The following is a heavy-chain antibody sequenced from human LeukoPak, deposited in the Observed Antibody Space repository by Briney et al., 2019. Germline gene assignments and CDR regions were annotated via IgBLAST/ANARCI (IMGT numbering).Heavy chain of an antibody. J-gene: IGHJ4*02. CDR1: GFTFNLYA. CDR3: ARVFLERLTSGYFDN. V-gene: IGHV3-30-3*02. CDR2: ISYDGRQK. Sequence: PGGSLRLSCAASGFTFNLYAMHWVRQAPGKGLEWVAVISYDGRQKFYGDSVKGRFTISRDNPKNTVYLQMNSLRNDDTAVYYCARVFLERLTSGYFDNWGQGNLVTVSP. D-gene: IGHD3-3*01.